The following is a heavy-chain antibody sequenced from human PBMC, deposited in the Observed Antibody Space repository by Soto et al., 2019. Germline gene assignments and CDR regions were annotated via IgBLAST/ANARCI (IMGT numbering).Heavy chain of an antibody. Sequence: QVQLVQSGADVKRPGASVRVSCKPSGYPFTDLYIHWVRLAPGLGVEWREWIDPRSGASRKTQKFQDRFTLTRDTSTSPVYMELFSLRSDVTAVYYCARDNYRALDYWGQGTLVTVSS. V-gene: IGHV1-2*02. CDR1: GYPFTDLY. CDR2: IDPRSGAS. CDR3: ARDNYRALDY. J-gene: IGHJ4*02. D-gene: IGHD3-16*02.